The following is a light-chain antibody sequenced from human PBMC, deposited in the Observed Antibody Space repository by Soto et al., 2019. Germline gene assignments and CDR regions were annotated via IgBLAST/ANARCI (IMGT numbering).Light chain of an antibody. Sequence: EIVLTQSPATLSLSPGERATLSCRASQSVSSYLAWYQQKPGQAPRLLIHDASNRATGIPARFSGSGSGTDFTLTIGSLEPEDFALYVGQQRSSWPRVTVGQGTKLEIK. V-gene: IGKV3-11*01. CDR1: QSVSSY. J-gene: IGKJ2*01. CDR3: QQRSSWPRVT. CDR2: DAS.